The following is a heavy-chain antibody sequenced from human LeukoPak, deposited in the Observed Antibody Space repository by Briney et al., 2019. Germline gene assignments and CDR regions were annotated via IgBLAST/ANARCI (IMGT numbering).Heavy chain of an antibody. V-gene: IGHV4-39*07. Sequence: SETLSLTCTVSGGSLSSSSYYWGWVRQPPGTWLEWLRCIFYSGSTYYNPSLKSRFTISVDTSKNQFSLKLSSVTAADTAVYYCATDPTHLPAAAGTYYFDYWGQGTLVTVSS. CDR1: GGSLSSSSYY. D-gene: IGHD2-2*01. J-gene: IGHJ4*02. CDR3: ATDPTHLPAAAGTYYFDY. CDR2: IFYSGST.